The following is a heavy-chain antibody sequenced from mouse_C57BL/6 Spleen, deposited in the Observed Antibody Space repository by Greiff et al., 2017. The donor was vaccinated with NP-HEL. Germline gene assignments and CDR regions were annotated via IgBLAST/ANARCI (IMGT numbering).Heavy chain of an antibody. V-gene: IGHV1-62-2*01. CDR2: FYPGSGSI. Sequence: QVQLKESGAELVKPGASVKLSCKASGYTFTEYTIHWVKQRSGQGLEWIGWFYPGSGSIKYNEKFKDKATLTADKSSSTVYMELSRLTSEDSAVYFCARQEGKGGLRLAMDYWGQGTSVTVSS. D-gene: IGHD2-2*01. CDR1: GYTFTEYT. CDR3: ARQEGKGGLRLAMDY. J-gene: IGHJ4*01.